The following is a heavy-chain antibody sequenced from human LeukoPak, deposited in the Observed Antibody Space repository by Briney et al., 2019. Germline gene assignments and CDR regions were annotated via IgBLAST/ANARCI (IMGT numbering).Heavy chain of an antibody. V-gene: IGHV4-59*08. J-gene: IGHJ3*02. D-gene: IGHD3-16*01. CDR1: GASISSYY. CDR3: ARASLGGHAFDI. CDR2: IYYSGST. Sequence: PSETLSLTCTVSGASISSYYWSWIRQPPGKGLEWIGYIYYSGSTNYNPFLKSRVTISVDTSKNQFSLKLSSVTAADTAVYYCARASLGGHAFDIWGQGTMVTVSS.